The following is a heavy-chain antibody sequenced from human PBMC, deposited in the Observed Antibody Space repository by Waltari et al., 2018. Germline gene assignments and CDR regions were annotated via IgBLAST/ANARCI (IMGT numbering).Heavy chain of an antibody. D-gene: IGHD3-22*01. CDR2: IYTSGST. CDR1: GGSISSGSYY. Sequence: QVQLQESGPGLVKPSQTLSLTCTVSGGSISSGSYYWSWIRQPAGKGLEWIGRIYTSGSTNHNPSLKSRVTISVDTSKNQFSLKLSSVTAADTAVYYCARAWLDSSGYRPFDYWGQGTLVTVSS. CDR3: ARAWLDSSGYRPFDY. J-gene: IGHJ4*02. V-gene: IGHV4-61*02.